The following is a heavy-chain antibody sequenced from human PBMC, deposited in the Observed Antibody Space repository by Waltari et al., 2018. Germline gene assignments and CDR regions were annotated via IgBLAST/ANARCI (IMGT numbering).Heavy chain of an antibody. Sequence: QVQLQQWGAGLLKPSETLSLTCAVYGGSFSGYYWSWIRQPPGQGLEWIWEINHSGSTNYNPSLKSRVTISVDTSKNQFSLKLSSVTAADTAVYYCARALTTYYDFWSGYRKEGWFDPWGQGTLVTVSS. V-gene: IGHV4-34*01. CDR1: GGSFSGYY. D-gene: IGHD3-3*01. J-gene: IGHJ5*02. CDR2: INHSGST. CDR3: ARALTTYYDFWSGYRKEGWFDP.